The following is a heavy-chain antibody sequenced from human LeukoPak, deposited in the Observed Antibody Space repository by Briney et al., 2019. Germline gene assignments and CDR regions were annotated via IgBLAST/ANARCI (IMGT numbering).Heavy chain of an antibody. CDR3: ARRGDYDLDWFDP. Sequence: SETLSLTCTVSGGSISSSSYYWGWIRQPPGKGLEWIGNIYYSGSTYYNPSLKSRVTISVDTSKNQFSLKLSSVTAADTAVYYCARRGDYDLDWFDPWGQGTLVTVSS. CDR1: GGSISSSSYY. D-gene: IGHD3-3*01. J-gene: IGHJ5*02. V-gene: IGHV4-39*01. CDR2: IYYSGST.